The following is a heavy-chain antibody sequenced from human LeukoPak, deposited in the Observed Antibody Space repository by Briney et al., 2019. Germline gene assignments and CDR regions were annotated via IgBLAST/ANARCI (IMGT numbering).Heavy chain of an antibody. CDR3: ARRAGDYSHPYDY. CDR1: GLTVSSNC. CDR2: IYSGGST. V-gene: IGHV3-53*01. J-gene: IGHJ4*02. Sequence: GGSLRLSCAASGLTVSSNCMSWGREAPGKGLGWGSFIYSGGSTYYTASVKGRFTISRANSKNTLYLQMNSLRAEDTAVYYCARRAGDYSHPYDYWGQGILVTVSS. D-gene: IGHD3-22*01.